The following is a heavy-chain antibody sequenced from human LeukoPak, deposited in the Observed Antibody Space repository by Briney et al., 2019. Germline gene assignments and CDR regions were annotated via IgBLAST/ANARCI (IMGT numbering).Heavy chain of an antibody. Sequence: PGGSLRLSCAASGFTLSSHDMHWVRQVTGKGLEWVSVIGTAGGTTYAGSVKGRFTISRESAKNSLYLQMNSLRVEDTAVYYCARELGVPGRWYFDLWGRGTLVTVSS. CDR3: ARELGVPGRWYFDL. D-gene: IGHD3-16*01. CDR2: IGTAGGT. V-gene: IGHV3-13*01. CDR1: GFTLSSHD. J-gene: IGHJ2*01.